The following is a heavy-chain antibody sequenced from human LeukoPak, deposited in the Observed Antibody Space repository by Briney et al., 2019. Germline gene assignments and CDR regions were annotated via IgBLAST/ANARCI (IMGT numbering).Heavy chain of an antibody. CDR3: ARASWYRVRNWFDP. Sequence: PSETLSLTCAVYGVSFSGYYWSWIRQPPGKGLEWIGEINHSGSTNYDPSLKSRVTISVDTSKNQFSLKLSSVTAADTAVYYCARASWYRVRNWFDPWGQGTLVTVSS. CDR1: GVSFSGYY. J-gene: IGHJ5*02. CDR2: INHSGST. D-gene: IGHD6-13*01. V-gene: IGHV4-34*01.